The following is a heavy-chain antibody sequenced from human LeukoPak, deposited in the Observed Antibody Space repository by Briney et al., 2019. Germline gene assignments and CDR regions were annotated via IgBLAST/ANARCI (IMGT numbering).Heavy chain of an antibody. Sequence: PGGSLRLSCAASGVDVSSYSMSWVRQAPGKGLEWVSSISSSSTYKDYADSVKGRFTISRDNARNSLYLQMNSLRAADTALYHCARDPHYCAGGSCFDWYFDLWGRGTLVTVSS. CDR2: ISSSSTYK. CDR3: ARDPHYCAGGSCFDWYFDL. D-gene: IGHD2-15*01. CDR1: GVDVSSYS. V-gene: IGHV3-21*01. J-gene: IGHJ2*01.